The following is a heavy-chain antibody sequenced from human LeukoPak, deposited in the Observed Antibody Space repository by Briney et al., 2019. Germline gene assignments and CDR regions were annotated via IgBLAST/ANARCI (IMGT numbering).Heavy chain of an antibody. D-gene: IGHD2-15*01. V-gene: IGHV4-59*08. CDR1: GDSFSSHY. CDR2: IYYRGST. J-gene: IGHJ4*02. CDR3: ARLVGWPYRYYYDY. Sequence: SETLSLTCAVSGDSFSSHYWTWIRQSPGTGLEWIGYIYYRGSTNYNPCLKSRVTISVDTSKNQFSLKLSSVTAADTAVYYCARLVGWPYRYYYDYWGQGTLITVSS.